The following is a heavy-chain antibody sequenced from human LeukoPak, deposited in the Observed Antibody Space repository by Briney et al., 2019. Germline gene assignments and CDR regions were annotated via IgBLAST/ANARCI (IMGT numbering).Heavy chain of an antibody. CDR2: FDPEDGET. J-gene: IGHJ4*02. D-gene: IGHD3-22*01. V-gene: IGHV1-24*01. CDR1: GYTLTELS. Sequence: ASVKVSCKVSGYTLTELSMHWVRQAPGKGLEWMGGFDPEDGETSYAQKFQGRVTMTEDTSTDTAYMELSSLRSEDTAVYYCATDRGEYYDSSGSIFDYWGQGTLVTVSS. CDR3: ATDRGEYYDSSGSIFDY.